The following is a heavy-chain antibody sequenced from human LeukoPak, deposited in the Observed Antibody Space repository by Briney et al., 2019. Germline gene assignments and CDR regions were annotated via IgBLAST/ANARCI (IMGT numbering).Heavy chain of an antibody. CDR2: IWADGNKK. CDR3: ARDRPNYGDYVQWFDP. Sequence: GGSLRLSCAASGFTFSSFGMHWVRQAPGKGLEWVAIIWADGNKKYYADSVKGRFTISRDNSKNTLYLQMNSLRSEGTAVYYCARDRPNYGDYVQWFDPWGQGTLVTVSS. J-gene: IGHJ5*02. V-gene: IGHV3-30*02. D-gene: IGHD4-17*01. CDR1: GFTFSSFG.